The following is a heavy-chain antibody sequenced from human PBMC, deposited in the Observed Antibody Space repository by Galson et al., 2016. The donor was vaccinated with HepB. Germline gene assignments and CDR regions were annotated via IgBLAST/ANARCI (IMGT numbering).Heavy chain of an antibody. V-gene: IGHV3-7*03. CDR2: IREDSFEK. J-gene: IGHJ4*02. CDR3: AHTWGRGWWNLDY. Sequence: SLRLSCAAAGFNFYGYWMSWVRQAPGRGLEWMANIREDSFEKYYMESVKGRFTIPRDNSKNTLYLQMNSLRAEDTALYYCAHTWGRGWWNLDYWGQGTLVTVSS. CDR1: GFNFYGYW. D-gene: IGHD2-8*02.